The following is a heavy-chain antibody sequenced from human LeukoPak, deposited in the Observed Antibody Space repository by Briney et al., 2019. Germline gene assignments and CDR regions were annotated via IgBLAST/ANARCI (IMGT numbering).Heavy chain of an antibody. V-gene: IGHV3-7*01. CDR2: IKQDGSEK. CDR1: GFTFSSYW. D-gene: IGHD6-13*01. J-gene: IGHJ4*02. Sequence: GGSLRLSCEASGFTFSSYWMSWVRQAPGKGLEWVANIKQDGSEKYYVDSVKGRFTISRDNAKNSLYLQMNSLRAEDTAVYYCARVSSSWYAADYWGQGTLVTVSS. CDR3: ARVSSSWYAADY.